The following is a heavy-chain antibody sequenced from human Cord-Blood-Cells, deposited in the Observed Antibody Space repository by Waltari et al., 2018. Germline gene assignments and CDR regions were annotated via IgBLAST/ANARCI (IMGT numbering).Heavy chain of an antibody. CDR3: ARRRLGLGIAYFDY. CDR2: IYYSGST. J-gene: IGHJ4*02. Sequence: QVLLQYSGPGLVKPSETLSLTCTVSGGSTRRSYWRWIRQPPGKGLEWIGYIYYSGSTNYNPSLKSRVTISVDTSKNQFSLKLSSVTAADTAVYYCARRRLGLGIAYFDYWGQGTLVTVSS. CDR1: GGSTRRSY. D-gene: IGHD7-27*01. V-gene: IGHV4-59*08.